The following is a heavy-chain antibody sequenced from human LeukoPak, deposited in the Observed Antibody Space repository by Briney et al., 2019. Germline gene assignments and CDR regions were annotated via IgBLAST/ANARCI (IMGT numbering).Heavy chain of an antibody. CDR1: GFTFTSSA. Sequence: SVKVSCKASGFTFTSSAVQWVRQARGQGLEWVGWIFVGCGNTNYARKFQERVTITRDMSTRTDYMELSSLRTDDTAVYDCAASPDYYDSSGYSYYFDYWGQGTLVTVSS. V-gene: IGHV1-58*01. J-gene: IGHJ4*02. D-gene: IGHD3-22*01. CDR2: IFVGCGNT. CDR3: AASPDYYDSSGYSYYFDY.